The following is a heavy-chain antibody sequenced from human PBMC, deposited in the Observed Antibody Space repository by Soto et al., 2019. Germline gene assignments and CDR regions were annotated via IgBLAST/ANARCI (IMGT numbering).Heavy chain of an antibody. CDR1: GFTFSSYA. CDR2: ISGSGGST. J-gene: IGHJ3*02. V-gene: IGHV3-23*01. Sequence: LQLSCAASGFTFSSYAMSCVSQAPGKGLEWVSAISGSGGSTYYADSVKGRFTLSRDNSKNTRCLHMNSLRAEDTAVYYCAKDQGYKRVVVAVNAFDIWGQGTMVTVSS. D-gene: IGHD2-15*01. CDR3: AKDQGYKRVVVAVNAFDI.